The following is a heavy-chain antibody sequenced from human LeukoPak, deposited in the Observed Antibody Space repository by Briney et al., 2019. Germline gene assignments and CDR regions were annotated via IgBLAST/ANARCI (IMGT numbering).Heavy chain of an antibody. CDR3: AAPRLYYDFWSGYY. D-gene: IGHD3-3*01. CDR1: GFTFSSYA. J-gene: IGHJ4*02. V-gene: IGHV3-23*01. CDR2: ISGSGGST. Sequence: GGSLRLSCAGSGFTFSSYAMSWVRQAPGKGLEWVSAISGSGGSTYYADSVKGRFTISRDNSKNTLYLQMNSLRAEDTAVYYCAAPRLYYDFWSGYYWGQGTLVTVSS.